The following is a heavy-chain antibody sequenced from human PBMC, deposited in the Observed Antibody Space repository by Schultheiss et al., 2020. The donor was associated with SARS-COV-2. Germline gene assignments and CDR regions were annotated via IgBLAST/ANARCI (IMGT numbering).Heavy chain of an antibody. J-gene: IGHJ3*02. CDR3: ARWGTTYAFDI. CDR1: GFTVSSNY. CDR2: IYSGGST. D-gene: IGHD3-16*01. V-gene: IGHV3-53*01. Sequence: GGSLRLSCAASGFTVSSNYMSWVRQAPGKGLEWVSVIYSGGSTYYADSVKGRFTISRDNSKNTLYLQMNSLRAEDTAVYYCARWGTTYAFDIWGQGTTVTVSS.